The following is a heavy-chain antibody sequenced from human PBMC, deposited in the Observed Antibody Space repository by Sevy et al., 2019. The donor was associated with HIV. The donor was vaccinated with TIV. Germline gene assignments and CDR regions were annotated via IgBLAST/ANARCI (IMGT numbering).Heavy chain of an antibody. V-gene: IGHV3-23*01. Sequence: RGSLRLSCVASGFTFSSYAMNWVHQAPGKGLEWVSSISGSGGSPYYAVSVKGRFTISRDNSKNMLYLQMNSLRAEDTAIYYCAKDLIFAVGEAFDIWGQGTMVTVSS. CDR2: ISGSGGSP. CDR3: AKDLIFAVGEAFDI. J-gene: IGHJ3*02. CDR1: GFTFSSYA. D-gene: IGHD3-3*01.